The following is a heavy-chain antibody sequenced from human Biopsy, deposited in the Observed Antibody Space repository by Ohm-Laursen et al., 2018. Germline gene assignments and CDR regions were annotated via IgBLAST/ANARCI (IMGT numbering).Heavy chain of an antibody. CDR1: AASVSGGSFY. J-gene: IGHJ4*02. D-gene: IGHD2/OR15-2a*01. CDR3: ARGMRTTGWPYFDY. V-gene: IGHV4-61*01. Sequence: SQTLSLTCAVSAASVSGGSFYRSWVPEPPGKGLGGVGYFYNRGSTNYSPSLKSRVTILLDTSKNQFSLRLNSVTAADTAVYYCARGMRTTGWPYFDYWGQGILVTVSS. CDR2: FYNRGST.